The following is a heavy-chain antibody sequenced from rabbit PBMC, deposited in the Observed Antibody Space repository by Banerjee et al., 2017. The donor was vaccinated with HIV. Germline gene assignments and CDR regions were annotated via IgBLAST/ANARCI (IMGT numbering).Heavy chain of an antibody. CDR1: W. Sequence: WICWVRQAPGKGLDLIACIYGGSTGDTHYAAWAKGRFTISKTSWSTVTLQMTSLTAADTATYFCARNRDGDAGYGNLALWGPGTLVTVS. J-gene: IGHJ6*01. CDR3: ARNRDGDAGYGNLAL. V-gene: IGHV1S45*01. D-gene: IGHD7-1*01. CDR2: IYGGSTGDT.